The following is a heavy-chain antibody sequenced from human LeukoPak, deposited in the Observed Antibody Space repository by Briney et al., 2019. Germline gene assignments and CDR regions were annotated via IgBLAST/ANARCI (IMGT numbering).Heavy chain of an antibody. V-gene: IGHV3-30-3*01. CDR3: ARVRDSGRWGAFDI. CDR2: ISYDGSNK. CDR1: GGTFSSYA. D-gene: IGHD1-26*01. Sequence: SCKASGGTFSSYAIHWVRQAPGKGLEWVTLISYDGSNKYYADSVKGRFTISRDNSKNTLYLQMNSLRPEDTAVYYCARVRDSGRWGAFDIWGQGTMVTVSS. J-gene: IGHJ3*02.